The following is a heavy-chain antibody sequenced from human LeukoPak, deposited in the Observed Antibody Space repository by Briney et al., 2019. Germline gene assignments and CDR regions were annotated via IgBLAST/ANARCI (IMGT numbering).Heavy chain of an antibody. J-gene: IGHJ6*03. V-gene: IGHV3-11*01. CDR2: ISTSASTI. Sequence: PGGSLRLSCAASGFTFSDSYMTWIRQAPGKGLEWVSYISTSASTIYYADSVKGRFTISRDNAKNSLYLQMNSLRAEDTAVYYCARDGVLRYFDWLFPYYMDVWGKGTTVTISS. CDR1: GFTFSDSY. D-gene: IGHD3-9*01. CDR3: ARDGVLRYFDWLFPYYMDV.